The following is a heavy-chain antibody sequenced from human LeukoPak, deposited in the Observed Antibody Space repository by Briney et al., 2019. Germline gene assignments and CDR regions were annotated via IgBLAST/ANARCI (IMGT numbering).Heavy chain of an antibody. D-gene: IGHD4-17*01. CDR2: INHSGST. CDR1: GGSFSGYY. V-gene: IGHV4-34*01. Sequence: SETLSLTCAVYGGSFSGYYWSWIRQPPEKGLEWIGEINHSGSTNYNPSLKSRVTISVDTSKNQFSLKLSSVTAADTAVYYCARIYGDCTFDLWGRGTLVTVSS. J-gene: IGHJ2*01. CDR3: ARIYGDCTFDL.